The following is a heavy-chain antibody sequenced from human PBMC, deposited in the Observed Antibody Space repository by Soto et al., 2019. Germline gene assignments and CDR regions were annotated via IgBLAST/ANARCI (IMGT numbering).Heavy chain of an antibody. D-gene: IGHD5-18*01. V-gene: IGHV1-24*01. J-gene: IGHJ4*02. CDR1: GXRLTELS. CDR3: ATSYSSSLDY. Sequence: GVSVKVXCKXSGXRLTELSMQWVRQAPGKGLEWMGGFDPEDGETIYAQKFQGRVTMTEDTSTDTAYMELSSLRSEDTAVYYCATSYSSSLDYWGQGTLVTVSS. CDR2: FDPEDGET.